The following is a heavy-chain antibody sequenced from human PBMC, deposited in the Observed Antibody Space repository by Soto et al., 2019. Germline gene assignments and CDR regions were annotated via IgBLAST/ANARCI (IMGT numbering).Heavy chain of an antibody. Sequence: ASVKVSCKASGYTFTSYGISWVRQAPGQGLEWMGWISAYNGNTNYAQKLQGRVTMTTDTSTSTAYMELRSLRSDDTAVYYCARDGELDIPQTLFDYWGQGTLVTVSS. CDR1: GYTFTSYG. CDR2: ISAYNGNT. CDR3: ARDGELDIPQTLFDY. J-gene: IGHJ4*02. D-gene: IGHD1-1*01. V-gene: IGHV1-18*01.